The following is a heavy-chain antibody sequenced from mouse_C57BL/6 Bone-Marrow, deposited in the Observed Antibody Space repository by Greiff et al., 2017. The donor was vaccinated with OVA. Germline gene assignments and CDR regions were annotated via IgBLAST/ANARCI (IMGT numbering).Heavy chain of an antibody. Sequence: VQLQQPGTELVKPGASVKLSCKASGYTFTSYWMHWVKQRPGQGLEWIGNINPSNGGTNYNEKFKSKATLTVDKSSSTAYMQLSSLTSEDSAVYYCAREEAFDDGYYAMDYWGQGTSVTVSS. CDR2: INPSNGGT. J-gene: IGHJ4*01. D-gene: IGHD2-12*01. V-gene: IGHV1-53*01. CDR1: GYTFTSYW. CDR3: AREEAFDDGYYAMDY.